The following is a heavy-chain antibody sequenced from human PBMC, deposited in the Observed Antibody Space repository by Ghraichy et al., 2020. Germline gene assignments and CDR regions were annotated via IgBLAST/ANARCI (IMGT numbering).Heavy chain of an antibody. D-gene: IGHD3-16*02. Sequence: GGSLRLSCAASGFTFNNYAMSWVRQAPGKGLEWVSIISGGGTTKYAESVKGRFTISRDNVKKMVYLQMTTLRADDTALYYCAKSRYTSSWTGDSWGQGTLVTVSS. CDR1: GFTFNNYA. J-gene: IGHJ5*02. V-gene: IGHV3-23*01. CDR2: ISGGGTT. CDR3: AKSRYTSSWTGDS.